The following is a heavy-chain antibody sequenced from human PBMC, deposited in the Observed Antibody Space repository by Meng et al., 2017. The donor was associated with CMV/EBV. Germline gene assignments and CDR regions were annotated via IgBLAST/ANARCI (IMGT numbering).Heavy chain of an antibody. CDR2: IRYDGSNK. J-gene: IGHJ4*02. D-gene: IGHD1-1*01. Sequence: VRLGLSGGGLCQPGGSLGLAWSATGVTFSSNGMHWVRQAPGKGLEWVAFIRYDGSNKYYADSVKGRFTISRDNSKNPLYLQMNSLRAEDTAVYYCAKGPTGTADYWGQGTLVTVFS. V-gene: IGHV3-30*02. CDR1: GVTFSSNG. CDR3: AKGPTGTADY.